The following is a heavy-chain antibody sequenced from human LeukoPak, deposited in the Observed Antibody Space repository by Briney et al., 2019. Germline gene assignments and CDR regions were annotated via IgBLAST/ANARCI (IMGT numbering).Heavy chain of an antibody. D-gene: IGHD3-10*01. J-gene: IGHJ4*02. Sequence: PSETLSLTCTVSGGSISSSTYYWAWIRQPPGKGLEWIGSIYYSGSTYYSPSLKSRITISVDTSKNQFSLRLSSVTAADTALYYCARGPGGNFDYWGQGTLVTVSS. V-gene: IGHV4-39*07. CDR2: IYYSGST. CDR1: GGSISSSTYY. CDR3: ARGPGGNFDY.